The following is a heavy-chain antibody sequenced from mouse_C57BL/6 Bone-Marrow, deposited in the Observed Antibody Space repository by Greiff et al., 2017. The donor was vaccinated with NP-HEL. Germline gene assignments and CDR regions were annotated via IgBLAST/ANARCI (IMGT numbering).Heavy chain of an antibody. CDR3: VLYYGSGYECLDY. V-gene: IGHV1-82*01. D-gene: IGHD1-1*01. J-gene: IGHJ4*01. CDR2: IYPGDGDT. Sequence: QVQLQQSGPELVKPGASVKISCKASGYAFSSSWMNWVKQRPGKGLEWIGRIYPGDGDTNYNGKFKGKATLTADKSSSTAYMQLSSLTSEDSAVYYCVLYYGSGYECLDYWGQGTSVTVSS. CDR1: GYAFSSSW.